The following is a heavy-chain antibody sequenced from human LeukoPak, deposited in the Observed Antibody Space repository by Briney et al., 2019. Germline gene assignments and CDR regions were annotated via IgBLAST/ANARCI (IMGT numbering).Heavy chain of an antibody. Sequence: GGSLRLSFTASGITFSNNAMSWVRQAPGKGLEWVSSISGSGVTTYYVGSVKGRFTVSRDNSKSTLYLQMNSLRAEDTAVYYCAKDEGGYSSSSNTQEYNWFDPWGQGTLVTVSS. V-gene: IGHV3-23*01. J-gene: IGHJ5*02. CDR1: GITFSNNA. CDR2: ISGSGVTT. CDR3: AKDEGGYSSSSNTQEYNWFDP. D-gene: IGHD6-6*01.